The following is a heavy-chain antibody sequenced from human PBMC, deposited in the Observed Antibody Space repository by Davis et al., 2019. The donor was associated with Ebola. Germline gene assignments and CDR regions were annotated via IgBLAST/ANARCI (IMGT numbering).Heavy chain of an antibody. CDR2: INPNSGGT. Sequence: ASVKVSCKASGYTFTGYYMHWVRQAPGQGLEWMGWINPNSGGTNYAQKFQGRVTMTRDTSISTAYMELSRLRSDDTAVYYCATLASPYGGNSATISWFDPWGQGTLVTVSS. CDR1: GYTFTGYY. CDR3: ATLASPYGGNSATISWFDP. J-gene: IGHJ5*02. V-gene: IGHV1-2*02. D-gene: IGHD4-23*01.